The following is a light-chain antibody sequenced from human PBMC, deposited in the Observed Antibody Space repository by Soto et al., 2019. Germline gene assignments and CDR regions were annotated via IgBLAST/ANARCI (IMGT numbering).Light chain of an antibody. CDR3: HQYNNWPPWT. CDR1: QSVSSN. J-gene: IGKJ1*01. CDR2: GAS. V-gene: IGKV3-15*01. Sequence: ETMMTQSPATLSVSPGERATLSCRASQSVSSNLAWYQQKPGQAPRLLIYGASTRATGIPARFSGSGSGTEFTLTISSLQSEDFAVYYCHQYNNWPPWTFGQGTKVDIK.